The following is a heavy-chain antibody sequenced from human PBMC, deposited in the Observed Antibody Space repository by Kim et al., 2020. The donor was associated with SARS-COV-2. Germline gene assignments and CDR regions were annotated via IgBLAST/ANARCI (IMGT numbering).Heavy chain of an antibody. CDR3: ARGDPNAAAGFY. D-gene: IGHD6-13*01. Sequence: GGSLRLSCAASGFTFSNYSMAWLRQAPGKGLEWVSYISYSGDKTYYADSVKGRFTVSRDNAKNSLHLQLNDLRVDDTAVYYCARGDPNAAAGFYWGQGTLVTVSS. J-gene: IGHJ4*02. V-gene: IGHV3-11*01. CDR1: GFTFSNYS. CDR2: ISYSGDKT.